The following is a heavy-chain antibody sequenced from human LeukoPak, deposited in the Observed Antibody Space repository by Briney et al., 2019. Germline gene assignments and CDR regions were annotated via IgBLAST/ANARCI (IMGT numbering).Heavy chain of an antibody. D-gene: IGHD6-13*01. CDR1: GDSISSGGYY. CDR3: ARAGSAAAGLFDY. CDR2: IYYGGST. V-gene: IGHV4-31*03. J-gene: IGHJ4*02. Sequence: PSQTLSLTCTVSGDSISSGGYYWTWIRQHPGKGLEWIGYIYYGGSTYYNPSLKSRVTISVDTSKNHFSLKLSSLTAADTAVYYCARAGSAAAGLFDYWGQGTLVTVSS.